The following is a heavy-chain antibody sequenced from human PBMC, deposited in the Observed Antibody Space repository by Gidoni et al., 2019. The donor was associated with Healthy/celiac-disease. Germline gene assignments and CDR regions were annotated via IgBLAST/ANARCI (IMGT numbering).Heavy chain of an antibody. CDR2: IKSKTDGGTT. CDR3: TTLGLPGDY. J-gene: IGHJ4*02. CDR1: GFTFTNAW. D-gene: IGHD7-27*01. Sequence: EVQLVESGGGLVKPGGSLRLSCAASGFTFTNAWMNWVRQAPGKGLEWFGRIKSKTDGGTTDYAAPVKGRFTISRDDSKNTLYLQMNSLKTEDTAVYYCTTLGLPGDYWGQGTLVTVSS. V-gene: IGHV3-15*01.